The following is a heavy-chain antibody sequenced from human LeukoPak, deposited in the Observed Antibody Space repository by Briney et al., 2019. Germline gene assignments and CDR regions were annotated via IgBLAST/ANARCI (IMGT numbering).Heavy chain of an antibody. CDR1: GFIFSSYR. Sequence: PGGSLRLSCAASGFIFSSYRMHWVRQAPGKGLEWVAGVSYDGSNKYYADSVKGRFTISRGNFKKPLDLQKNSLRPEDTAVYYCAKDTTNWGYQDIDSWGQGTLVTVSS. CDR3: AKDTTNWGYQDIDS. V-gene: IGHV3-30*18. J-gene: IGHJ4*02. CDR2: VSYDGSNK. D-gene: IGHD7-27*01.